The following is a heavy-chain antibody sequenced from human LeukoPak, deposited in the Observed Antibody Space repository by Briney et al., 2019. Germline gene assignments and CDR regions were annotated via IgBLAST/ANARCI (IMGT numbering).Heavy chain of an antibody. CDR1: GYTFTGYY. V-gene: IGHV1-2*06. Sequence: ASVKVSCKASGYTFTGYYMHWVRQAPGQGLEWMGRINPNSGGTKYAQKFQGRVTMTRDTSISTAYMELSRLRSDDTAVYHCARSRYDFWSGYYYYMDVWGKGTTVTVSS. D-gene: IGHD3-3*01. CDR2: INPNSGGT. CDR3: ARSRYDFWSGYYYYMDV. J-gene: IGHJ6*03.